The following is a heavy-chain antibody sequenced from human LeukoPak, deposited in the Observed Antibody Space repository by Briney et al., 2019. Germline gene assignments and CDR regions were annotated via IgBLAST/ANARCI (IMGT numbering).Heavy chain of an antibody. Sequence: GGSLRLSCAASGFTVSSNYMTWVRQAPGRGLEWVSLIYSDGSTYYADSVKGRFTISRDNAKNSLYLQMNSLRAEDTAVYYCARYYYASGSFDYWGQGTLVTVSS. CDR1: GFTVSSNY. D-gene: IGHD3-10*01. J-gene: IGHJ4*02. CDR2: IYSDGST. V-gene: IGHV3-66*01. CDR3: ARYYYASGSFDY.